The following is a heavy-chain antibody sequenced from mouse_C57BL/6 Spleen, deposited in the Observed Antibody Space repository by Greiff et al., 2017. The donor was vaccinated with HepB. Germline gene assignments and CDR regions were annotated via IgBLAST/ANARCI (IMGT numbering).Heavy chain of an antibody. CDR1: GYTFTSYW. V-gene: IGHV1-59*01. Sequence: QVQLQQPGAELVRPGTSVKLSCKASGYTFTSYWMHWVKQRPGQGLEWIGVIDPSDSYTNYNQKFKGKATLTVDTSSSTAYMQLSSLTSEDSAVYYCARDKGYAMDYWCQGTSVTVSS. CDR3: ARDKGYAMDY. CDR2: IDPSDSYT. J-gene: IGHJ4*01.